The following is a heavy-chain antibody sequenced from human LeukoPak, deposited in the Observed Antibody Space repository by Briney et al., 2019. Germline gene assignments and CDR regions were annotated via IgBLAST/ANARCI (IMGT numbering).Heavy chain of an antibody. CDR2: MYHSGST. J-gene: IGHJ5*02. Sequence: SETLSLTCTVSGGSISSGDYYWSWIRQPPGKGLEWIAYMYHSGSTYYNPSLKSRVTMSADTSKNQLSLKLRSVTAADTAVYYCARPYYYDSRIDPWGQGILVTVSS. D-gene: IGHD3-22*01. V-gene: IGHV4-30-4*01. CDR1: GGSISSGDYY. CDR3: ARPYYYDSRIDP.